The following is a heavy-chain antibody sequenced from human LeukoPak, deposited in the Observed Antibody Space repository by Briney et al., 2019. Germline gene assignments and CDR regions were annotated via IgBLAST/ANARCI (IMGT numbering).Heavy chain of an antibody. CDR2: INPNTGGT. CDR1: GYTFTGYH. D-gene: IGHD3-10*01. J-gene: IGHJ6*03. Sequence: ASVKVSCKASGYTFTGYHMHWVRQAPGQGLECMGWINPNTGGTNYAQKFQGRVTMTRDTSISTAYMDLSRLRSDDTAVYYCARAGDYYGSGSWDFYYYYMDVWGKGTTVTVSS. V-gene: IGHV1-2*02. CDR3: ARAGDYYGSGSWDFYYYYMDV.